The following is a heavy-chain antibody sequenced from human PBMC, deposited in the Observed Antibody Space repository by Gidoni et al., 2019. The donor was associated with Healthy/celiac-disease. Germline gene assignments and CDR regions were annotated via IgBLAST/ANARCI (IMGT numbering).Heavy chain of an antibody. D-gene: IGHD2-15*01. J-gene: IGHJ6*02. Sequence: QVQLVESGGGVVQPGRSLRLSCAASGFTFSSYGLHWVRQAPGKGLEWVAVIWYDGSNKYYADSVKGRFTISRDNSKNTLYLQMNSLRAEDTAVYYCARGVVVVVAAPFAYGMDVWGQGTTVTVSS. CDR1: GFTFSSYG. CDR3: ARGVVVVVAAPFAYGMDV. CDR2: IWYDGSNK. V-gene: IGHV3-33*01.